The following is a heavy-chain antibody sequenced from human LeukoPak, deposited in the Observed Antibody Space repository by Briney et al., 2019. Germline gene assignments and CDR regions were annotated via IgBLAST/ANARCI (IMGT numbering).Heavy chain of an antibody. CDR3: AGDSSGWYKNWFDP. D-gene: IGHD6-19*01. CDR2: INHSGST. V-gene: IGHV4-34*01. CDR1: GGSFSGYY. Sequence: SETLSLTCAVYGGSFSGYYWSWIRQPPGKGLEWIGEINHSGSTNYNPSLKSRVTISVDTSKNQFSLKLSSVTAADTAVYYCAGDSSGWYKNWFDPWGQGTLVTVSS. J-gene: IGHJ5*02.